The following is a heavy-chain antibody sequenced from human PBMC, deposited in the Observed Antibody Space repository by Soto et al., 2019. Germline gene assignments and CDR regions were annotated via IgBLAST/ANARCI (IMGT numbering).Heavy chain of an antibody. V-gene: IGHV4-39*01. Sequence: QLQLQESGPGLVKPSETLSLTCSVSGDSFSSSATYWGWFRQPPEKGPEWIGTITSSATTYYNASLNSRVTISADTSTNKFSLDLNSVTAADTAVYHCARFHDFFHAFDIWGHGTMVTVSS. J-gene: IGHJ3*02. CDR2: ITSSATT. CDR1: GDSFSSSATY. CDR3: ARFHDFFHAFDI. D-gene: IGHD2-21*02.